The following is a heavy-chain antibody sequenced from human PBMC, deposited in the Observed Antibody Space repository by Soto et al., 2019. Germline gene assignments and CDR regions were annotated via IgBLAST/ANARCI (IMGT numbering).Heavy chain of an antibody. Sequence: GGSLRLSCAASGFTFSSFEMNWVRQAPDKGLEWASYISSSGSTKYYADSVKGRFAISRDNAKNSLWLQMSSLRAEDAAMYYCARVAYWGPGTQVTVSS. CDR2: ISSSGSTK. J-gene: IGHJ4*02. CDR1: GFTFSSFE. V-gene: IGHV3-48*03. CDR3: ARVAY.